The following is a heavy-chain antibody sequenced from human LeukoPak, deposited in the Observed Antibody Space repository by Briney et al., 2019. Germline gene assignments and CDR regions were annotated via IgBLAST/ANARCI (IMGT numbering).Heavy chain of an antibody. CDR3: AREMGRHSGYYSSLGY. CDR2: INPNSGGT. Sequence: ASVKVSCKASGYTFTGYYMHWVRQAPGQGLEWMGWINPNSGGTNYAQKFQGRVTMTRDTSISTAYMELSRLRSDDTAVYYCAREMGRHSGYYSSLGYWGQGTLVTVSS. V-gene: IGHV1-2*02. D-gene: IGHD3-22*01. CDR1: GYTFTGYY. J-gene: IGHJ4*02.